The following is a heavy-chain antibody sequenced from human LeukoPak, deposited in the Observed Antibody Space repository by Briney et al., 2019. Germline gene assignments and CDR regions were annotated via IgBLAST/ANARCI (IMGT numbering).Heavy chain of an antibody. V-gene: IGHV4-39*01. D-gene: IGHD3-10*01. CDR1: GGSISSSSYY. CDR3: VTIKGLYYFYYYMDV. CDR2: IYYSGST. J-gene: IGHJ6*03. Sequence: SETLSLTCTVSGGSISSSSYYWGWIRQPPGKGLEWIGSIYYSGSTYYNPSLKSRVTIFVDTSKNQFSLKLNSVTAADTAVYYCVTIKGLYYFYYYMDVRGKGTTVTISS.